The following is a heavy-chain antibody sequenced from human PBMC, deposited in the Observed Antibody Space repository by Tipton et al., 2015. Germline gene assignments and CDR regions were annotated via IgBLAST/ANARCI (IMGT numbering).Heavy chain of an antibody. Sequence: TLSLTCNVSGAYISDYFWSWIRQPAGKGLEWIGRISSGGSTNYNPSLSSRVTMSVDTSKTQFSLKLTSVTAADTAVYYCARDGYNSNYFDYWGQGTLVTVSS. CDR1: GAYISDYF. J-gene: IGHJ4*02. D-gene: IGHD5-24*01. CDR2: ISSGGST. V-gene: IGHV4-4*07. CDR3: ARDGYNSNYFDY.